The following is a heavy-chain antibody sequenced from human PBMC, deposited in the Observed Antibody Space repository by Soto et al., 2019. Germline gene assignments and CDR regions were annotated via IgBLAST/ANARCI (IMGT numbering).Heavy chain of an antibody. J-gene: IGHJ4*02. Sequence: GGSLRLSCTASGFTFGDYARSWVRQAPGKGLEWVGFIRSKAYGGTTEYAASVKGRFTISRDDSKSIAYLQMNSLKTEDTAVYYCTRGTYCSGGSCDLYFDYWGQGTLVPVSS. D-gene: IGHD2-15*01. CDR1: GFTFGDYA. CDR3: TRGTYCSGGSCDLYFDY. CDR2: IRSKAYGGTT. V-gene: IGHV3-49*04.